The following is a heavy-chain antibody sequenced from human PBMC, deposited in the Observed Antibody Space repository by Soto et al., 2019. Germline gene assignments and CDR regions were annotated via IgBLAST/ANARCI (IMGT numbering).Heavy chain of an antibody. CDR3: AREWAYSGYYLGVGAFDI. J-gene: IGHJ3*02. V-gene: IGHV1-2*04. Sequence: QVPLVQSGAEVKKPGASVKVSCKASGYTFTGYCMHWVRQAPGQGLEWMGWINPNSGGTNYAQKFQGWVTMTRDTSVSTAYMELSRLRSDDTAVYYCAREWAYSGYYLGVGAFDIWGRGTMVTVSS. CDR2: INPNSGGT. CDR1: GYTFTGYC. D-gene: IGHD5-12*01.